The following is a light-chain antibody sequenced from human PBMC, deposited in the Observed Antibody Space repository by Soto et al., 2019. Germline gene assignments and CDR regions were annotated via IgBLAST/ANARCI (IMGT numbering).Light chain of an antibody. V-gene: IGKV3-15*01. J-gene: IGKJ5*01. Sequence: EVVMTQSPATLSVSPGETATLSCRASQSVGSNLAWYQQKPGQAPRLLIYAASTRATGIPARFSGSGSGTEFTLTISSLQSGDFAVYYCQQYNNWSFGQGTLLEI. CDR3: QQYNNWS. CDR1: QSVGSN. CDR2: AAS.